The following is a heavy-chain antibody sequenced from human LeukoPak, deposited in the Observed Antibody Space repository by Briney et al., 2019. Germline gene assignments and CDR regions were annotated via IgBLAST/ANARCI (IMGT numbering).Heavy chain of an antibody. V-gene: IGHV5-51*01. CDR3: ARRHNTWDAFDI. CDR1: GHSFTSYW. Sequence: GQSLKISCNASGHSFTSYWIGWVRQMPGKGLEWMGIIFPGDSHTRYSPSFQGQVTIAADKSITTAYLQWSSLTASDTAMYYWARRHNTWDAFDIWGQGTMVTVSS. CDR2: IFPGDSHT. D-gene: IGHD3-16*01. J-gene: IGHJ3*02.